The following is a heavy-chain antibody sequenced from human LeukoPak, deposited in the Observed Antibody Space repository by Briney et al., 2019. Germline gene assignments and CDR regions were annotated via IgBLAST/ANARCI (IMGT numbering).Heavy chain of an antibody. D-gene: IGHD3-3*01. Sequence: ASVKVSCKASGYTFSGYYMNWVRQAPGQGLEWMGWINPNSGGTNSAVKFQGRVTMTRDTSISTAYMELSRLRSDDTAVYYCARDHSNDFWSGSGPLYYMDVWGKGTTVTVSS. V-gene: IGHV1-2*02. CDR1: GYTFSGYY. CDR3: ARDHSNDFWSGSGPLYYMDV. J-gene: IGHJ6*03. CDR2: INPNSGGT.